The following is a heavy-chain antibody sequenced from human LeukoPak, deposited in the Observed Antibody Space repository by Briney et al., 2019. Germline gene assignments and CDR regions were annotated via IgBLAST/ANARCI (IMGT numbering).Heavy chain of an antibody. J-gene: IGHJ2*01. D-gene: IGHD6-19*01. Sequence: GGSLRLSCAVSGFTFSDYYMSWIRQAPGKGLEWVSYISSSGSTIYYADSVKGRFTISRDNAKNSLYLQMNSLRAEDTAVYYCARSSRIAVADDWYFDLWGRGTLVTVSS. CDR3: ARSSRIAVADDWYFDL. V-gene: IGHV3-11*01. CDR2: ISSSGSTI. CDR1: GFTFSDYY.